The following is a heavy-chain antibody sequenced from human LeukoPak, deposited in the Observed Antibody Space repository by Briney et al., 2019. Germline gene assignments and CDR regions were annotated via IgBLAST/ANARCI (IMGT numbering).Heavy chain of an antibody. CDR2: ISAYNGNT. Sequence: ASVKVSCKASGYTFTRYCISWVRQAPGQGLEWMGWISAYNGNTNYAQKLQGRVTMTTDTSTSTAYMELRSLRSDDTAVYYGARVGGIVVVPAAMFWFDPWGQGTLVTVSS. V-gene: IGHV1-18*01. J-gene: IGHJ5*02. CDR1: GYTFTRYC. CDR3: ARVGGIVVVPAAMFWFDP. D-gene: IGHD2-2*01.